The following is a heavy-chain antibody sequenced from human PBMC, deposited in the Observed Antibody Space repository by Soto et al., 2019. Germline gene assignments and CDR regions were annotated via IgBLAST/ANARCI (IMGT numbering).Heavy chain of an antibody. CDR2: TSAYNGNT. CDR1: GFSFVDYS. D-gene: IGHD2-15*01. CDR3: VTLTCGGGTCYPPTFDY. V-gene: IGHV1-18*01. J-gene: IGHJ4*02. Sequence: QVQLMQSGAEVKTTGASVMVSCKASGFSFVDYSFTWVRQAPVQGLEWMGWTSAYNGNTKYAEKFQGRVTMTTYTSTGTAYMELRSLRSDDTALYCCVTLTCGGGTCYPPTFDYWGQGTLVTVSS.